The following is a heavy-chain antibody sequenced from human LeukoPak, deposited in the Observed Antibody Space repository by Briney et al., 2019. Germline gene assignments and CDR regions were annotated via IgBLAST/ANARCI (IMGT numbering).Heavy chain of an antibody. CDR2: IHPDGSIT. D-gene: IGHD5-12*01. Sequence: PGGSLRLSCVGSGFTISNYWMHWVRQAPGTGLVWVSRIHPDGSITTYADSVKGRFTISRDNAKNTPYLQMNSLRAEDTAVYYCAPQQTYSPYNWFDPWGQGTLVTVSS. V-gene: IGHV3-74*03. J-gene: IGHJ5*02. CDR3: APQQTYSPYNWFDP. CDR1: GFTISNYW.